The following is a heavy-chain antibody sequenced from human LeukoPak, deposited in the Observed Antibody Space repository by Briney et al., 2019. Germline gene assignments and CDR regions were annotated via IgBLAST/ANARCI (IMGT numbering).Heavy chain of an antibody. J-gene: IGHJ4*02. CDR1: GFTFSSPW. V-gene: IGHV3-7*05. CDR2: IKEGGIEK. CDR3: VRSGGY. D-gene: IGHD1-26*01. Sequence: GGSLRLSCAASGFTFSSPWMNWVLQAPGKGLDWVANIKEGGIEKYYVDSVKGRFTISRDNAKNSLCLQMNSLRAEDTAIYYCVRSGGYWGQGTLVTVSS.